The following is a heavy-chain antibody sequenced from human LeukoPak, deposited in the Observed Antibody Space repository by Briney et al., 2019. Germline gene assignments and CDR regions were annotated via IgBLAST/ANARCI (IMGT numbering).Heavy chain of an antibody. CDR1: GGSFSGYY. CDR3: ARERAVRGAINYYYYYYMDV. Sequence: PSETLSLTCAVYGGSFSGYYWSWIRQPPGKGLEWIGEINHSGSTNYNPSLKSRVTISVDTSKNQFSLKLSSVTAADTAVYYCARERAVRGAINYYYYYYMDVWGKGTTVTVSS. J-gene: IGHJ6*03. CDR2: INHSGST. D-gene: IGHD3-10*01. V-gene: IGHV4-34*01.